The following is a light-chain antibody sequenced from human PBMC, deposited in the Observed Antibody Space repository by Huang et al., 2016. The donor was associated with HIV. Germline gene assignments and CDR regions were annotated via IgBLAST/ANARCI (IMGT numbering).Light chain of an antibody. CDR2: GAS. CDR1: QSVSSN. V-gene: IGKV3-15*01. Sequence: EIVMTQSPATLSVSPGEGATLSCRASQSVSSNLAWYQQKPGQAPRLLIYGASTRDTGIPGRFSGSGSGTEFTLTISSLQSEDSAVYYCQYYNNWPPFLTFGGGTKVEIK. CDR3: QYYNNWPPFLT. J-gene: IGKJ4*01.